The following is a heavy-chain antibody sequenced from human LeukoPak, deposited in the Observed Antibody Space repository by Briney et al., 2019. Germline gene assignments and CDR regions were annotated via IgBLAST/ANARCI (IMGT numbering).Heavy chain of an antibody. CDR2: INPSGGST. D-gene: IGHD3-3*01. Sequence: GASVKVSCKTSGHMFTSYYMHWVRQAPGQGLEWMGIINPSGGSTSYAQKFQGRVTMTRDTSTSTVYMEVSSLRSEDTAVYYCARGVTIFGVVIIPTYYYYYMDVWGKGTTVTVSS. J-gene: IGHJ6*03. V-gene: IGHV1-46*01. CDR3: ARGVTIFGVVIIPTYYYYYMDV. CDR1: GHMFTSYY.